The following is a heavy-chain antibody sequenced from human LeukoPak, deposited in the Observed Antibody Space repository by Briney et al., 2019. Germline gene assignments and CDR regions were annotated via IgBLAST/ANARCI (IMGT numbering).Heavy chain of an antibody. CDR3: AKGNSGYNSGYYYHFFDY. CDR2: IGGGGGT. V-gene: IGHV3-23*01. Sequence: GGSLRLSCAASGFTFNTYAMSWVRQAPGKGLEWVSSIGGGGGTYYADSLKGRFTISRDNSKNTLYLQMNSLRAEDTAVYYCAKGNSGYNSGYYYHFFDYWGQGTLVTVSS. J-gene: IGHJ4*02. D-gene: IGHD5-12*01. CDR1: GFTFNTYA.